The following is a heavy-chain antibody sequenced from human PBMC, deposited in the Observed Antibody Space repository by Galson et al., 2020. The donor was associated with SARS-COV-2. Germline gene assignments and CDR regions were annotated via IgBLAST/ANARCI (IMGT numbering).Heavy chain of an antibody. D-gene: IGHD6-6*01. CDR2: IKQDGSEK. CDR3: ATLAARPPRFDY. Sequence: TGGSLRLSCAASGFTFSSYWMSWVRQAPGNGLEWVANIKQDGSEKYYVDSVKGRFTISRDNAKNSLYLQMNSLRAEDTAVYYCATLAARPPRFDYWGQGTLVTVSS. V-gene: IGHV3-7*03. CDR1: GFTFSSYW. J-gene: IGHJ4*02.